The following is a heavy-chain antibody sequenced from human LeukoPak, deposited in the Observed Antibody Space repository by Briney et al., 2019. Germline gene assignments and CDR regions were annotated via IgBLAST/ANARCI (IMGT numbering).Heavy chain of an antibody. D-gene: IGHD6-13*01. J-gene: IGHJ4*01. CDR2: IKQDGSEK. CDR3: ARDLSSSWYGLDY. CDR1: GFTFSSYW. V-gene: IGHV3-7*01. Sequence: GGSVRLSCAASGFTFSSYWMSWVRQAPGKGLEWVANIKQDGSEKYYVDSVKGRFTISRDNAKNSLYLQMNSLRAEDTAVYYCARDLSSSWYGLDYWGQGTLVTVSS.